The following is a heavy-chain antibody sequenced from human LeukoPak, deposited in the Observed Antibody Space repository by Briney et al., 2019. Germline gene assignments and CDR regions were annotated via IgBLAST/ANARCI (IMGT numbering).Heavy chain of an antibody. V-gene: IGHV3-21*01. CDR1: GFTFSSYS. J-gene: IGHJ4*02. Sequence: GGSLRLPCAASGFTFSSYSMNWVRQAPGKGLEWVSSISTSSDYIYYADSVKGRFTISRDNAKNSLYLQMNSLRAEDTAVYYCARGQWFGEFDYWGQGTLVTVSS. CDR2: ISTSSDYI. CDR3: ARGQWFGEFDY. D-gene: IGHD3-10*01.